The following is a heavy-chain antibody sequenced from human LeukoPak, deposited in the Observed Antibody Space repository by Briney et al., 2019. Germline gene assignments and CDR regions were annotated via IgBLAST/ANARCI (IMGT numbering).Heavy chain of an antibody. CDR2: MYYSGST. J-gene: IGHJ4*02. V-gene: IGHV4-39*01. CDR1: GGSISSSSYY. D-gene: IGHD3-22*01. CDR3: ARHRGYYDSSGYYVSPFDY. Sequence: SETLSLTCTVSGGSISSSSYYWGWIRQPPGKGLEWIGSMYYSGSTYYNPSLKSRVTISVDTSKNQFSLKVSSVTAADTAVYYCARHRGYYDSSGYYVSPFDYWGQGTLVTVSS.